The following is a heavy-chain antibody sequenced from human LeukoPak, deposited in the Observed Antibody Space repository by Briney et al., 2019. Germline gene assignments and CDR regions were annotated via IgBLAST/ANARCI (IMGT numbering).Heavy chain of an antibody. D-gene: IGHD3-22*01. J-gene: IGHJ4*02. Sequence: ASVKVSCKASGYTFTSYDINWVRQATGQGLEWMGWMNPNSGNTGYAQIFQGRVTITKDNSISTAYMELSSLRSEDTAVYYCARRSDDYDSSAYYHWGQGTLVTISS. CDR1: GYTFTSYD. CDR3: ARRSDDYDSSAYYH. CDR2: MNPNSGNT. V-gene: IGHV1-8*03.